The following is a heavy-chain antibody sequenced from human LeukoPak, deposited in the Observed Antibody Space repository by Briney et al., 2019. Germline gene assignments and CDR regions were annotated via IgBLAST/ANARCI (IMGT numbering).Heavy chain of an antibody. CDR3: ARGAPESHYGMDV. D-gene: IGHD1-14*01. J-gene: IGHJ6*02. CDR1: GYTFTSYA. CDR2: INAGNGNT. Sequence: GTSVKVSCKASGYTFTSYAMHWVRQAPGQRLEWMGWINAGNGNTKYSQKFQGRVTITRDTSASTAYMELSSLRSEDTAVYYCARGAPESHYGMDVWGQGTTVAVSS. V-gene: IGHV1-3*01.